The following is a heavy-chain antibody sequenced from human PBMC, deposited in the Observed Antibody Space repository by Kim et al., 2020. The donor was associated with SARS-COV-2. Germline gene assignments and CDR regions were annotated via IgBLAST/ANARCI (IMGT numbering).Heavy chain of an antibody. D-gene: IGHD3-10*01. V-gene: IGHV3-7*01. J-gene: IGHJ4*02. Sequence: EKYYVDSVKGRFTISRDNAKNSLYLKMNSLRAEDTAVYYCAKTDTSGFFDYWGQGTLVTVSS. CDR3: AKTDTSGFFDY. CDR2: EK.